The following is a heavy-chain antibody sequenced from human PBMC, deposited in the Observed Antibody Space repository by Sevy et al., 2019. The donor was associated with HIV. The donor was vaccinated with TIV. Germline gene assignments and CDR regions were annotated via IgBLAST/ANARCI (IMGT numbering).Heavy chain of an antibody. CDR3: ARARYTSGWGYFDY. CDR1: GFTFSDYY. Sequence: GGSLRLSCAASGFTFSDYYMSWIRQAPGKGLEWVSYISISSSYTNYADSVKGRFTISRDKAKSSLYLHMNSLRAEDTAVYYCARARYTSGWGYFDYWGQGTLVTVSS. J-gene: IGHJ4*02. CDR2: ISISSSYT. D-gene: IGHD6-19*01. V-gene: IGHV3-11*06.